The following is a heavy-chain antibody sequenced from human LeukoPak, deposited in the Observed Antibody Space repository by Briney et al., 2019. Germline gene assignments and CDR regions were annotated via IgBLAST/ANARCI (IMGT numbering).Heavy chain of an antibody. CDR1: GFTVSSNY. V-gene: IGHV3-66*01. J-gene: IGHJ4*02. Sequence: PGGSLRLSCAASGFTVSSNYMTWVRQAPGKGVEWVSVIYGGGSTYYADSVKGRFTISRDNSKNTLYLQMNSLRAEDTAVYYCARSPGVGALDCWGQGTLVTVSS. D-gene: IGHD1-26*01. CDR3: ARSPGVGALDC. CDR2: IYGGGST.